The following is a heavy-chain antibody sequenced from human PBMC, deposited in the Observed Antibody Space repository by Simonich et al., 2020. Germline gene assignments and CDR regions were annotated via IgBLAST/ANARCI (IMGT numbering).Heavy chain of an antibody. CDR2: IYYSGRP. V-gene: IGHV4-59*08. Sequence: QVQLQESGPGLVKPSETLSLTCTVSGGSISSYYWSWIRQPPGKGLEWIGYIYYSGRPNYNPSLKSRVTISVDTSKNQFSLKRSSVTAADTAVYYCARLPDYWGQGTLVTVSS. CDR1: GGSISSYY. CDR3: ARLPDY. J-gene: IGHJ4*02.